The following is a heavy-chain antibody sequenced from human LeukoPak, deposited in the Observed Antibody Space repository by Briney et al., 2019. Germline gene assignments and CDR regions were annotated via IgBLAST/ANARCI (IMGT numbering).Heavy chain of an antibody. CDR3: AKSRRRALRLGELSAYDY. CDR2: ISYDGSNK. Sequence: GGSLRLSCAASGFTFSSYGMHWVRQAPGKGLEWVAVISYDGSNKYYADSVKGRFTISRDNSKNTLYLQMNSLRAEDTAVYYCAKSRRRALRLGELSAYDYWGQGTLVTVSS. D-gene: IGHD3-16*02. V-gene: IGHV3-30*18. J-gene: IGHJ4*02. CDR1: GFTFSSYG.